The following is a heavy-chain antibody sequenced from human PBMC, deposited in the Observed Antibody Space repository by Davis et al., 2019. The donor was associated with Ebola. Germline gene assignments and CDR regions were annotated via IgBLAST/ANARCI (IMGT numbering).Heavy chain of an antibody. CDR2: IYYSGST. J-gene: IGHJ4*02. D-gene: IGHD2-2*02. CDR3: ARSLYLPFDY. V-gene: IGHV4-39*01. Sequence: SETLSLTCTVSGGSISSSSYYWGWIRQPPGKGLEWIGSIYYSGSTYYNPSLKSRVTISVDTSKNQFSLKLSSVTAADTAVYYCARSLYLPFDYWGQGTLVTVSS. CDR1: GGSISSSSYY.